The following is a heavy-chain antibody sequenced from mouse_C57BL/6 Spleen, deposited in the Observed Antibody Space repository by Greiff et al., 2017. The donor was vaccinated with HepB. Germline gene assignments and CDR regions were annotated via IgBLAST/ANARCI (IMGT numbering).Heavy chain of an antibody. D-gene: IGHD1-1*01. Sequence: QVQLQQSGAELVKPGASVKLSCKASGYTFTSYWMQWVKQRPGQGLEWIGEIDPSDSYTNYNQKFKGKATLTVDTSSSTAYMQLSSLTSEDSAVYYCARYHYGSSCWGQGTTLTVSS. CDR1: GYTFTSYW. CDR2: IDPSDSYT. CDR3: ARYHYGSSC. V-gene: IGHV1-50*01. J-gene: IGHJ2*01.